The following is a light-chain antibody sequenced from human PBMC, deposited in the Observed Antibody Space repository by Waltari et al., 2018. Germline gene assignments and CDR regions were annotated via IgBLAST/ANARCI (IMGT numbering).Light chain of an antibody. CDR1: QTILYSTNNRNY. CDR3: QQYGTSVT. Sequence: DIVMTQSPDSLAVSLGERATINCKSSQTILYSTNNRNYLAWYQQKPGQPPKLLISWASTRESGVPDRFSGSGSETDFTLTISRLEPEDFAVYYCQQYGTSVTFGGGTKLEIK. V-gene: IGKV4-1*01. J-gene: IGKJ4*01. CDR2: WAS.